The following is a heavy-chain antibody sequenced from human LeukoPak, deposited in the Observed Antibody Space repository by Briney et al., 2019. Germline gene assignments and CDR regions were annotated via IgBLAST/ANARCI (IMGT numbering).Heavy chain of an antibody. CDR3: ARRLDSSGYFPAFDI. Sequence: GGSLXISCKGSGYSFTSYWIGWVRQMPGKGLGGMGIIYPGDSDTRYSPSFQGQVTISADKSSRNAYLQWSSLKASDTAMYYCARRLDSSGYFPAFDIWGQGTMVTVSS. CDR2: IYPGDSDT. CDR1: GYSFTSYW. V-gene: IGHV5-51*01. D-gene: IGHD3-22*01. J-gene: IGHJ3*02.